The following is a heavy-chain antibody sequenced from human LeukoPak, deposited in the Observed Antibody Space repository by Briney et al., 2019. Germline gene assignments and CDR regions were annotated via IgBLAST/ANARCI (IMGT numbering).Heavy chain of an antibody. CDR2: INHSGST. D-gene: IGHD5-12*01. J-gene: IGHJ5*02. CDR1: GGSFSGYY. Sequence: SETLSLTCAVYGGSFSGYYWSWIRQPPGKGLEWIGEINHSGSTNYNPSLKSRVTISVDTSKNQFSLKLSSVTAADTAVYYCARQIRWLRYWFDPWGQGTLVTISS. CDR3: ARQIRWLRYWFDP. V-gene: IGHV4-34*01.